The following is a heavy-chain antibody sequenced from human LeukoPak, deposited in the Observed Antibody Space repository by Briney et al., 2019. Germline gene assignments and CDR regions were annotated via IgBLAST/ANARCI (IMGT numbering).Heavy chain of an antibody. CDR3: ATSEGSWELLHAYFDY. D-gene: IGHD1-26*01. J-gene: IGHJ4*02. CDR1: GYTFTSYY. CDR2: INPSGGST. Sequence: ASVKVSCKASGYTFTSYYMHWVRQAPGQGLEWMGIINPSGGSTSYAQKFQGRVTMTRDTSTSTVYMELSSLRSDDTAVYYCATSEGSWELLHAYFDYWGQGTLVTVSS. V-gene: IGHV1-46*01.